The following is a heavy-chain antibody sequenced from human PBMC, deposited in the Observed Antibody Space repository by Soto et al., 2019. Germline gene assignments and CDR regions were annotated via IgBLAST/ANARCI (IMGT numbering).Heavy chain of an antibody. CDR2: INPYNGNT. Sequence: ASVKVSCKASGYTFTRYNVHWVRQAPGQRLEWMGWINPYNGNTNYAQKLQGRATMTTDTSTSTAYMELRSLRSDDTAVYYCARDPVGGNWFDPWGQGTLVTVSS. J-gene: IGHJ5*02. V-gene: IGHV1-18*01. CDR3: ARDPVGGNWFDP. CDR1: GYTFTRYN. D-gene: IGHD1-26*01.